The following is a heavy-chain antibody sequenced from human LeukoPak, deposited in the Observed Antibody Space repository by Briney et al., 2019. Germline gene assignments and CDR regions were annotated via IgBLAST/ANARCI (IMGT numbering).Heavy chain of an antibody. CDR1: GFTFSTYS. D-gene: IGHD3-9*01. J-gene: IGHJ3*02. CDR3: ARDRDWAFDI. V-gene: IGHV3-48*02. CDR2: ISPSRDTT. Sequence: GGSLRLSCAASGFTFSTYSMNWVRQAPGKGLEWISFISPSRDTTYYADSVEGRFTISRDNAKSSLSLQMNSLRDEDTAVYYCARDRDWAFDIWGQGTMVTVSS.